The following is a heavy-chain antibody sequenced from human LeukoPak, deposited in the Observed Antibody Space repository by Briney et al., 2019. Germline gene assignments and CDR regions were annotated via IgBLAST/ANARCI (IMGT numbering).Heavy chain of an antibody. D-gene: IGHD6-13*01. J-gene: IGHJ4*02. CDR2: ISSSEGDV. Sequence: GGSLRLSCAASGFTFSSYTMNWVRQAPGKGLEWVASISSSEGDVYYGDSVRGRFTISRDNARSSLHLLMDSLRAEDTAVYYCAKEGLYTSRWFYFESWGQGTLVTVSA. CDR1: GFTFSSYT. CDR3: AKEGLYTSRWFYFES. V-gene: IGHV3-21*01.